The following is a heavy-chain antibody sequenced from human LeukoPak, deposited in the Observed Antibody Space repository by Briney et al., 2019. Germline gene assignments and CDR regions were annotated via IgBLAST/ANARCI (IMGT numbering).Heavy chain of an antibody. V-gene: IGHV4-59*04. Sequence: SETLSLTCTVSGGSISSYYWSWIRQPPGKGLEWIGYVYHSGSTYYNPSLKSRVTISIDWSKSQFSLKLSYVTAADTAVYYCAVSGSYYAGYWGQGTLVTVSS. CDR3: AVSGSYYAGY. CDR2: VYHSGST. CDR1: GGSISSYY. J-gene: IGHJ4*02. D-gene: IGHD1-26*01.